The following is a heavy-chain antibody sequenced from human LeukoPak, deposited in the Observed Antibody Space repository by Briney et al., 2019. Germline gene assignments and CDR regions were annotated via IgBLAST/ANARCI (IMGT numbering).Heavy chain of an antibody. Sequence: GGSLRFSCAASGFTFSSYGMHWVRQAPGKGLEWVAFIRYDGSNKYYADSVKGRFTISRDNSKNTLYLQMNSLGAEDTAVYYCAKAGYYDSSGYSPFDYWGQGTLVTVSS. V-gene: IGHV3-30*02. CDR3: AKAGYYDSSGYSPFDY. D-gene: IGHD3-22*01. CDR2: IRYDGSNK. J-gene: IGHJ4*02. CDR1: GFTFSSYG.